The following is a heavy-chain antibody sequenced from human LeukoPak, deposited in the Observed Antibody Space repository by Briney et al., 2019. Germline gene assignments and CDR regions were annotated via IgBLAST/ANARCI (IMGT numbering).Heavy chain of an antibody. J-gene: IGHJ3*02. D-gene: IGHD4-17*01. CDR1: GGSLNFFY. CDR2: ISYTGAT. CDR3: ARNFARNSGDYGNDGFDI. Sequence: PSETLSLTCTVSGGSLNFFYWSWIRQPPGKGLEWIGYISYTGATYYNPSLKSRVTISLDTSKNHFSLNIGSATAADTAVYYCARNFARNSGDYGNDGFDIWGLGTLVTVSS. V-gene: IGHV4-59*01.